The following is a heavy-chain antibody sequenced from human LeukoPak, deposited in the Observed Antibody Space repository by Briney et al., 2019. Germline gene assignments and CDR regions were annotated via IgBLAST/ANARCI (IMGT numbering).Heavy chain of an antibody. CDR3: VRGWRNMDV. CDR2: VNNNGGTT. Sequence: GGSLRLSCSASGFIFTSYPMHWVRQAPGKGLEYVAVVNNNGGTTYYADSVKGRFTISRDNSKNTLYLQMSSLRPEDTAVYYCVRGWRNMDVWGQGTRVTVSS. J-gene: IGHJ6*02. D-gene: IGHD5-24*01. CDR1: GFIFTSYP. V-gene: IGHV3-64D*06.